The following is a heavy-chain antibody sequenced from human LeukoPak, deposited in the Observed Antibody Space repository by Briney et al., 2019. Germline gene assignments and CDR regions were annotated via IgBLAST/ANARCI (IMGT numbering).Heavy chain of an antibody. CDR2: IYYSGST. D-gene: IGHD2-2*01. J-gene: IGHJ6*02. CDR1: GGSISSYY. Sequence: SETLSLTCTVSGGSISSYYWSWIRQPPGKGLEWIGYIYYSGSTNYNPSLKSRVTISVDTSKNQFPLKLSSVTAADTAVYYCARGLGYCSSTSCLNYGMDVWGQGTTVTVSS. V-gene: IGHV4-59*01. CDR3: ARGLGYCSSTSCLNYGMDV.